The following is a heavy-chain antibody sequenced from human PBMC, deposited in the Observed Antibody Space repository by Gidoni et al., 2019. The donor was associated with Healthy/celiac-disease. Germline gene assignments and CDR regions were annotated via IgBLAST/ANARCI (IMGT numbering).Heavy chain of an antibody. D-gene: IGHD6-19*01. CDR2: IFSNDEK. CDR3: ARMGNSGWYTDWYFDL. Sequence: QVTLKESGPVLVKPTETLTLTCTVSGFSLSNARMGVSWIRQPPGNALEWLAHIFSNDEKSYSTSLKSRLTISKDTSKSQVVLTMTNMDPVDTATYYCARMGNSGWYTDWYFDLWGRGTLVTVSS. CDR1: GFSLSNARMG. J-gene: IGHJ2*01. V-gene: IGHV2-26*01.